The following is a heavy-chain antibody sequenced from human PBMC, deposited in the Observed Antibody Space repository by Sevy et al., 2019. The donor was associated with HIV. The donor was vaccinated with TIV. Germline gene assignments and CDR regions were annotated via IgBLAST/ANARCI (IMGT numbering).Heavy chain of an antibody. Sequence: ASVKVSCKASGYTFTSYGISWVRQAPGQGLEWMGWISAYNGNTNYAQKLQGRVTMTTDTSTGTAYMELRGLRSDDTAVYYCARSLGVAAAQGYWGQGTLVTVSS. D-gene: IGHD2-2*01. CDR2: ISAYNGNT. J-gene: IGHJ4*02. CDR3: ARSLGVAAAQGY. V-gene: IGHV1-18*01. CDR1: GYTFTSYG.